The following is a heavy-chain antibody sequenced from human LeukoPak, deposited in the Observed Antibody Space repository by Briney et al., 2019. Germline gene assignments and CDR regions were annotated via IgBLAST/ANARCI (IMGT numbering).Heavy chain of an antibody. Sequence: GASVTVSLKCSGYTFTYYYMHWVRQPPGQGLEWMGFINHNSGGTNYAQKLRGRVTMTRDTSISTAYMELSRLRSDDTAVYYCARAGYSSSWYTDWFDPWGQGTLVTVSS. V-gene: IGHV1-2*02. CDR3: ARAGYSSSWYTDWFDP. CDR1: GYTFTYYY. J-gene: IGHJ5*02. D-gene: IGHD6-13*01. CDR2: INHNSGGT.